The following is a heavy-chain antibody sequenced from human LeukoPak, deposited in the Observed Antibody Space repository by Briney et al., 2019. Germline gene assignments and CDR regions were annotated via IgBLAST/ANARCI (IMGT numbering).Heavy chain of an antibody. D-gene: IGHD2-21*01. J-gene: IGHJ4*02. Sequence: QSGASLRLSCAASGFTFTNYAMGWVRQAPGKGLEWVSAISGSGANTYYADSVRGRFTIFRDNSANTLYLQMNGLRAEDTAVYYCAKIPHPSYYFDYWGQGTLVTVSS. V-gene: IGHV3-23*01. CDR3: AKIPHPSYYFDY. CDR2: ISGSGANT. CDR1: GFTFTNYA.